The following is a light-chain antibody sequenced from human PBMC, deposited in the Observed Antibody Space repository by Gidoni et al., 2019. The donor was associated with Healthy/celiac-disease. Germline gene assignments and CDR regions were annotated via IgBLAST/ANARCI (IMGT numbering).Light chain of an antibody. CDR3: QRYGSSPLT. Sequence: VSTPPPGTLSLSSGERATLSCRASQSVSSNYVAWYQQKPGQAPRLLIYGASSSATSIPDRCSGSGSERDFTLTISRLEHEDFAVYCCQRYGSSPLTFGGXTKVEIK. CDR2: GAS. CDR1: QSVSSNY. V-gene: IGKV3-20*01. J-gene: IGKJ4*01.